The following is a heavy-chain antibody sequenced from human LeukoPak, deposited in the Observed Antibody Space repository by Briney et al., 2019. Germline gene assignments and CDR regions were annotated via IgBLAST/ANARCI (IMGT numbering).Heavy chain of an antibody. Sequence: LTGGSLRLSCAASGFTFSNYWMSWVRQAPGKGLEFMANIKEAGSEKYYVDSVKGRFTISRDNDKNSVHLQMNNLRAEDTAVYYCARGGGMRSWYDFDYWGQGILVTVSS. J-gene: IGHJ4*02. CDR3: ARGGGMRSWYDFDY. CDR1: GFTFSNYW. V-gene: IGHV3-7*04. CDR2: IKEAGSEK. D-gene: IGHD6-13*01.